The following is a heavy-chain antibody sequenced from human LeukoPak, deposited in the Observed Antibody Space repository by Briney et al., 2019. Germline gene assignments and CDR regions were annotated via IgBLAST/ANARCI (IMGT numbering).Heavy chain of an antibody. J-gene: IGHJ5*02. V-gene: IGHV3-7*01. CDR3: ARAPGEGWFDP. CDR1: GFTFSSYW. D-gene: IGHD4-17*01. Sequence: GGSLRLSCAASGFTFSSYWMSWVRQAPGKGLEWVASIKQDGSETYYVDSVKGRFTISRDNTKNSLYLQMNSLRAEDTALYYCARAPGEGWFDPWGQGTLVTVSS. CDR2: IKQDGSET.